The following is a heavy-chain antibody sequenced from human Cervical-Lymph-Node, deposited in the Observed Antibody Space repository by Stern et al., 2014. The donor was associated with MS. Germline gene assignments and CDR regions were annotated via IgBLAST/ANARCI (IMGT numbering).Heavy chain of an antibody. V-gene: IGHV3-33*01. D-gene: IGHD6-13*01. Sequence: VQLVQSGGGVVQPGRSLRLSCAASGFSFSRYAMNWVRQAPGKGLEWVALIWYDGSNPYYADSLTGRFTISRDNFKSTLYLQMNSLRAEDTAVYYCASAYSSSHYYFDYWGQGTLVTVSS. J-gene: IGHJ4*02. CDR2: IWYDGSNP. CDR3: ASAYSSSHYYFDY. CDR1: GFSFSRYA.